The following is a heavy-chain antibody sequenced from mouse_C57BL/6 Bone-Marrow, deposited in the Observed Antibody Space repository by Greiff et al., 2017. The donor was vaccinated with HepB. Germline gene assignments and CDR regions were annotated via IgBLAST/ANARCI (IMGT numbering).Heavy chain of an antibody. CDR3: ARKMGRDFDY. J-gene: IGHJ2*01. CDR2: INPYNGGT. CDR1: GYTFTDYY. D-gene: IGHD4-1*01. Sequence: VQLQQSGPVLVKPGASVKMSCKASGYTFTDYYMNWVKQSHGKSLEWIGVINPYNGGTSYNQKFKGKATLTVDKSSSTAYMELNSLTSEDSAVYYCARKMGRDFDYWGQGTTLTVSS. V-gene: IGHV1-19*01.